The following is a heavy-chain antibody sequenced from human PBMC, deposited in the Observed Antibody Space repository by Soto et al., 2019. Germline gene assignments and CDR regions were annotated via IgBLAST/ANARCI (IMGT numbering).Heavy chain of an antibody. Sequence: QVQLQESGPGLVKPSETLSLTCTVSGGSMNTYYWNWIRQPPGKGLEWVGYIYYSGTTNYNPSLEGRVTMSVDTSKNQFSLKLTSVTAADTAVYYCARTGGYYTYFFDYWGQGSLVTVSA. D-gene: IGHD3-3*01. J-gene: IGHJ4*02. V-gene: IGHV4-59*01. CDR2: IYYSGTT. CDR3: ARTGGYYTYFFDY. CDR1: GGSMNTYY.